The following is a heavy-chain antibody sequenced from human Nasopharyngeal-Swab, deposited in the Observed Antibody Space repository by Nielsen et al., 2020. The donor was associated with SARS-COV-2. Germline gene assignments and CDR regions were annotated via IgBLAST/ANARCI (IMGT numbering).Heavy chain of an antibody. CDR1: GGSISSSSYY. J-gene: IGHJ5*01. D-gene: IGHD5-18*01. CDR2: IYYSGST. CDR3: ARGDTVLNMDS. V-gene: IGHV4-39*07. Sequence: SETLSLTCTVSGGSISSSSYYWGWIRQPPGKGPEWIGSIYYSGSTYYNPSLKSRVTISVDASKKQFSLNLSSVTAADTAVYYCARGDTVLNMDSWGQGTLVTVSS.